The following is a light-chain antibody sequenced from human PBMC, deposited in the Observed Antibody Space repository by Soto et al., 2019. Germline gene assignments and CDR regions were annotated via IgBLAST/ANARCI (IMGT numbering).Light chain of an antibody. CDR1: QSVDRD. V-gene: IGKV3-11*01. CDR2: DAS. Sequence: EIVLTQSPATLSLSPGERATLSCRASQSVDRDLGWFQQKPGQAPRLLIFDASNMAPGVPSRFSGSGSGTDFTLSISSLEPDDFAVYYCQQRYNGLTFGGGTKVEIK. J-gene: IGKJ4*01. CDR3: QQRYNGLT.